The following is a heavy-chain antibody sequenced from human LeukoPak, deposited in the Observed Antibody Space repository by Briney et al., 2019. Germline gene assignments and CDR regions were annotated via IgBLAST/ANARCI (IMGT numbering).Heavy chain of an antibody. J-gene: IGHJ4*02. CDR1: GFTFSDYY. D-gene: IGHD1-26*01. CDR2: ISSSSSTI. CDR3: GSGSYFGYFDY. Sequence: GGSLRLSCAASGFTFSDYYMSWIRQAPGKGLEWVSYISSSSSTIYYADSVKGRFTISRDNAKNSLYLQMNSLRAEDTAVYYCGSGSYFGYFDYWGQGTLVTVSS. V-gene: IGHV3-11*01.